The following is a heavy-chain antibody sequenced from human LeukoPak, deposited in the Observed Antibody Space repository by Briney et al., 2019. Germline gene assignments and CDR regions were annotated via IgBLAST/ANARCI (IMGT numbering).Heavy chain of an antibody. CDR2: IIPIFGTA. D-gene: IGHD6-19*01. V-gene: IGHV1-69*01. CDR1: GGTFSSYA. Sequence: SVKVSCKASGGTFSSYAISWVRQAPGQGLEWMGGIIPIFGTANYAQKFQGRVTITADESTSTAYMELSSLRSEDTAVYYCASGRIIAVAGTQPTYYYYGMDVWGQGTTVTVSS. CDR3: ASGRIIAVAGTQPTYYYYGMDV. J-gene: IGHJ6*02.